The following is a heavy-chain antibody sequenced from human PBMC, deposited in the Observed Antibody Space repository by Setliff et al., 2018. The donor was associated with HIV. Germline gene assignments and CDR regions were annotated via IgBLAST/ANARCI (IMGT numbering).Heavy chain of an antibody. D-gene: IGHD2-8*01. Sequence: ASVKVSCKASGYTFTNYDINWVRQAPGQGLEWMGWISTYNGNANYAQKLQGRVTMTTDTSTSTAYMELRSLRSDDTAVYYCARDGWRHVLHGNYYYYFMDVWGKGTTVTVSS. CDR2: ISTYNGNA. CDR1: GYTFTNYD. CDR3: ARDGWRHVLHGNYYYYFMDV. J-gene: IGHJ6*03. V-gene: IGHV1-18*01.